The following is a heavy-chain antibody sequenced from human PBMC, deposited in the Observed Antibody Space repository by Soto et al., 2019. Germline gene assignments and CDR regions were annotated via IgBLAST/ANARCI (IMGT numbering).Heavy chain of an antibody. D-gene: IGHD2-2*01. J-gene: IGHJ4*02. Sequence: QVQLVESGGGVVQPGRSLRLSCAASGFTFTSYGIHWVRQAPGKGLEWVAFISSDGSNEFYADSVKGRFTISRDNSKNTLYLQMNSLRAEDTAVYYCAKHGIAVVPGAGSGSGWYVDYWGQRTLVTVSS. CDR2: ISSDGSNE. CDR3: AKHGIAVVPGAGSGSGWYVDY. CDR1: GFTFTSYG. V-gene: IGHV3-30*18.